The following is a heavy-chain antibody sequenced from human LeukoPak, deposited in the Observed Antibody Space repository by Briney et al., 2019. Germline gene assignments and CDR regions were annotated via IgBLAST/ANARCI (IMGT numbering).Heavy chain of an antibody. Sequence: GGSLRLSCAASGFTFSTYAMNWVRQAPGKGLEWVSSISSSSSYIYYADSVKGRFTISRGNAKNSPYLQMNSLRAEDTAVYYCARVRYGGWFDPWGQGTLVTVSS. CDR3: ARVRYGGWFDP. CDR2: ISSSSSYI. J-gene: IGHJ5*02. D-gene: IGHD5-18*01. V-gene: IGHV3-21*01. CDR1: GFTFSTYA.